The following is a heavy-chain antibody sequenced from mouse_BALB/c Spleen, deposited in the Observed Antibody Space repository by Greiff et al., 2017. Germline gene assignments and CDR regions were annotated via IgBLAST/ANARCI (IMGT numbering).Heavy chain of an antibody. CDR1: GYSITSDYA. D-gene: IGHD3-3*01. CDR3: ARSQRAYAMDY. V-gene: IGHV3-2*02. Sequence: VQLKQSGPGLVKPSQSLSLTCTVTGYSITSDYAWNWIRQFPGNKLEWMGYISYSGSTSYNPSLKSRISITRDTSKNQFFLQLNSVTTEDTATYYCARSQRAYAMDYWGQGTSVTVSS. J-gene: IGHJ4*01. CDR2: ISYSGST.